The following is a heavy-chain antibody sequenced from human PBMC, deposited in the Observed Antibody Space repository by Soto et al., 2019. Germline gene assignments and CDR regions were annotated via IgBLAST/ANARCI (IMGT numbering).Heavy chain of an antibody. CDR3: ARDRSGAALSGGFDY. CDR1: GGTFSSYA. CDR2: IIPIFGTA. D-gene: IGHD6-6*01. V-gene: IGHV1-69*06. J-gene: IGHJ4*02. Sequence: QVQLVQSGAEVKKPGSSVKVSCKASGGTFSSYAISWVRQAPGQGLEWMGGIIPIFGTANYAQKFQGRVTITADKSASTAYMELSSLRSEDTAVYYCARDRSGAALSGGFDYWGQGTLVTVSS.